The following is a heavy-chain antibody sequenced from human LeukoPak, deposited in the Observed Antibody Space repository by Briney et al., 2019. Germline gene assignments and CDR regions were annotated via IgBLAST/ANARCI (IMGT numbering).Heavy chain of an antibody. J-gene: IGHJ6*02. V-gene: IGHV3-7*01. CDR2: IRQGGSEK. D-gene: IGHD3-9*01. Sequence: GGSLRLSCAASGFTFSSYWMSWVRQAPGKGLEWVANIRQGGSEKYCVDSVKGRFTISRDNAKNSLYLQMNSLGAEDTAVYYCARERRDPHYDILTGTHYYYYGMDAWGQGTTVTVSS. CDR3: ARERRDPHYDILTGTHYYYYGMDA. CDR1: GFTFSSYW.